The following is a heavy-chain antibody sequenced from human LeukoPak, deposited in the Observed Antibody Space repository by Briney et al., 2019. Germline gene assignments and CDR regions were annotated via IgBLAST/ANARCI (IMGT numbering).Heavy chain of an antibody. CDR2: IHTSGST. V-gene: IGHV4-4*07. CDR1: GGSISSYY. D-gene: IGHD2-15*01. Sequence: PSETLSLTCTVSGGSISSYYWNWIRQPAGKGLEWIGRIHTSGSTNYNPSLKSRVTMSVDTSKNQFSLKLSSVTAADTAVYYCARVICSGGSCRFDYWGQGTLVTVSS. CDR3: ARVICSGGSCRFDY. J-gene: IGHJ4*02.